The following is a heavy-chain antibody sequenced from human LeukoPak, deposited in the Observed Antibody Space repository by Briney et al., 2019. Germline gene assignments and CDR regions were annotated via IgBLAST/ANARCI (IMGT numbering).Heavy chain of an antibody. Sequence: SSETLSLTCAVSGASISTNNLWSWVRHSPSKGLEWIGEIYHTGITNYMPSLKRRVTISVDKSKNQFSLKLTSVTAADTAVYYCATEGRSRSSGGTNWGQGILVTVPS. CDR2: IYHTGIT. CDR1: GASISTNNL. CDR3: ATEGRSRSSGGTN. J-gene: IGHJ4*02. V-gene: IGHV4-4*02. D-gene: IGHD6-25*01.